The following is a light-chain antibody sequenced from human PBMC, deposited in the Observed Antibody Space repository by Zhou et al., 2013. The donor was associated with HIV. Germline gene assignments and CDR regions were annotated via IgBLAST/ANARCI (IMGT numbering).Light chain of an antibody. V-gene: IGKV1-39*01. Sequence: DIQMTQSPSSLSASVGDRVTITCRASQSISIYLNWYQQKPGKAPKLLIYAASSLQSGVPSRFSGTGSGTEFALTIGSLQPEDFAIYYCQHTFTTPITFGGGTRVEIK. CDR1: QSISIY. CDR3: QHTFTTPIT. CDR2: AAS. J-gene: IGKJ4*01.